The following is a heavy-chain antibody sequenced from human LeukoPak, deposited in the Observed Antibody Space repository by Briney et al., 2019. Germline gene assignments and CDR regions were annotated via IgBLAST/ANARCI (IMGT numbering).Heavy chain of an antibody. V-gene: IGHV3-23*01. CDR3: AKTATGYSSGHYPGWPVDY. CDR2: IFGSGGSA. CDR1: GFTFNSYA. Sequence: GGSLRLSCAASGFTFNSYAMYWVRQAPGKGLEWVSGIFGSGGSAHYADSVKGRFAISRDNSKNRVYLQMNSLRAEDTAVYYCAKTATGYSSGHYPGWPVDYWGQGTLVTVS. D-gene: IGHD6-19*01. J-gene: IGHJ4*02.